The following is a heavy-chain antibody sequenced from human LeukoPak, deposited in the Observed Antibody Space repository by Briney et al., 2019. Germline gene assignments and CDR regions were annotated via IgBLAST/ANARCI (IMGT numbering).Heavy chain of an antibody. CDR2: IYYSGST. CDR1: GGSISSSSYY. D-gene: IGHD2-2*01. Sequence: SETLSLTCTVSGGSISSSSYYWGWIRQPPGKGLEWIGSIYYSGSTYYNPSLKSRVTISVDTSKNQFSLKLSSVTAADTAVYYCARGASCSSTSCYSDYFDYWGQGTLVTVSS. V-gene: IGHV4-39*07. CDR3: ARGASCSSTSCYSDYFDY. J-gene: IGHJ4*02.